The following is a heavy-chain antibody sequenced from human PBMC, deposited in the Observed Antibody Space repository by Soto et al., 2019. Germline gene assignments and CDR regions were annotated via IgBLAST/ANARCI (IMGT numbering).Heavy chain of an antibody. CDR3: ARDGPPAAGIRYFDY. J-gene: IGHJ4*02. CDR2: INPSGGST. V-gene: IGHV1-46*03. Sequence: QVQLVQSGAEVKKPGASVKVSCKASGYTFTSYYMHWVRQAPGQGLEWMGIINPSGGSTSYAQKFQGRVTMTRDTSTSTVYMELSSLRSEDTAVYYCARDGPPAAGIRYFDYWGQGTLVTVSS. CDR1: GYTFTSYY. D-gene: IGHD6-13*01.